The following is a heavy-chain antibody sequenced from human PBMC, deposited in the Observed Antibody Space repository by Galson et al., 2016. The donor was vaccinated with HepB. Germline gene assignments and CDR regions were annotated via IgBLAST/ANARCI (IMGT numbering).Heavy chain of an antibody. CDR2: IKSKPDGGTT. D-gene: IGHD3-3*01. J-gene: IGHJ4*02. Sequence: SLRLSCAASGFTFSDAWMSWVRQAPGKGLEWLGRIKSKPDGGTTDYPAPVKGRFTIPRDDAKNTLYLQMNSLKTEDKAVYYCYYYRDSDRSGPHHFDYWGQGTLVTVSS. CDR1: GFTFSDAW. V-gene: IGHV3-15*01. CDR3: YYYRDSDRSGPHHFDY.